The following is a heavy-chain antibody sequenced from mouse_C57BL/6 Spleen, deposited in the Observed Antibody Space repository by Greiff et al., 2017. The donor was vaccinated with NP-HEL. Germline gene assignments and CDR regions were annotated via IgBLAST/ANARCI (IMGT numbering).Heavy chain of an antibody. V-gene: IGHV5-4*01. CDR2: ISDGGSYT. Sequence: EVMLMESGGGLVKPGGSLKLSCAASGFTFSSYAMSWVRQTPEKRLEWVATISDGGSYTYYPDNVKGRFTISRDNAKNNLYLQMSHLKSEDTAMYYCARESLPWFAYWGQGTLVTVSA. J-gene: IGHJ3*01. CDR3: ARESLPWFAY. CDR1: GFTFSSYA.